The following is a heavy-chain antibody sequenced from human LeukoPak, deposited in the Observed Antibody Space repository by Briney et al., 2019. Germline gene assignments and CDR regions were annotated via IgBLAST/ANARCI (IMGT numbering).Heavy chain of an antibody. V-gene: IGHV3-23*01. Sequence: GGSLRLSFAASGFTFSSYAMSWVRQAPGKGLEWVSAISGSGGSTYYADSVKGRFTISRDNAKNSLYLQMNSLRAEDTAVYYCTSHTGTGDAFRPFHIWGQGTMVTVSS. D-gene: IGHD2-21*02. CDR3: TSHTGTGDAFRPFHI. J-gene: IGHJ3*02. CDR2: ISGSGGST. CDR1: GFTFSSYA.